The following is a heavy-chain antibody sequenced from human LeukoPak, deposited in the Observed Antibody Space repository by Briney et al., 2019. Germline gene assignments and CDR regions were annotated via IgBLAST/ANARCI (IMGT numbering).Heavy chain of an antibody. V-gene: IGHV1-2*02. CDR2: INPNSGGT. Sequence: ASVKVSCKASGYTFTGYYMHWVRQAPGQGLEWMGWINPNSGGTNYAQKFQGRVTMTRDTSISTAYMELSRLRSDDTAVYYCARVVVRGSTYGSGPGYWGQGTLVTVSP. J-gene: IGHJ4*02. CDR3: ARVVVRGSTYGSGPGY. D-gene: IGHD2-2*01. CDR1: GYTFTGYY.